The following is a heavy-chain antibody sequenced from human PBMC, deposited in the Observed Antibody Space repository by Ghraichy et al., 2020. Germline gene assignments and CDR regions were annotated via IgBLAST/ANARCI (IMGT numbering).Heavy chain of an antibody. CDR1: GLSFLNYV. V-gene: IGHV3-23*01. D-gene: IGHD3-16*01. CDR2: IRVYDGRT. Sequence: GGSLRLSCEASGLSFLNYVLGWVRQAPGKGLEWVSSIRVYDGRTFYAEALKGRFTISRDTSKNTVFLQLSNLRAEDTAIYYCGAYREGSYTPPFDYWGRGTLVTVSS. J-gene: IGHJ4*02. CDR3: GAYREGSYTPPFDY.